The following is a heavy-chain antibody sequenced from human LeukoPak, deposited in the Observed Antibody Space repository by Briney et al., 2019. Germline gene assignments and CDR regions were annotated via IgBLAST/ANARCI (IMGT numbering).Heavy chain of an antibody. CDR1: GGSITSYY. J-gene: IGHJ5*02. CDR2: ISYSGST. Sequence: SETLSLTCTVSGGSITSYYWSWIRQPPGKGLEWIGYISYSGSTNYNPSLKSRVTISIDTSKNQFSLKLSSVTAADTAVYYCASGGYCSSTTCYPNWYDPWGQGTLVTVSS. V-gene: IGHV4-59*01. CDR3: ASGGYCSSTTCYPNWYDP. D-gene: IGHD2-2*01.